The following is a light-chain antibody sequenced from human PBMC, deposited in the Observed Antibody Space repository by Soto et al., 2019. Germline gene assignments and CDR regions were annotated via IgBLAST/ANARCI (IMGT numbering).Light chain of an antibody. CDR3: QQYGSIPWT. CDR2: KAS. Sequence: DVQITQSPSTPSASVGDRLTISCRASQSISSWLAWYQQKPGKAPKLLIYKASSLESGVPSRFSGSGSGTDFTLTISRLEPEDFAVYYCQQYGSIPWTFGQGTKLDI. CDR1: QSISSW. J-gene: IGKJ1*01. V-gene: IGKV1-5*03.